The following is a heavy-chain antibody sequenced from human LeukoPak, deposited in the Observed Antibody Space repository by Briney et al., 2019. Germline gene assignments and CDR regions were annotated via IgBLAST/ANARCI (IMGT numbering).Heavy chain of an antibody. J-gene: IGHJ4*02. Sequence: PSETLSLTCTVSGGSISSYYWSWIRQPPGKGLEWIGYIYDSGSTNYNPSLKSRVTISVDISKNQFSLKLSSVTAADTAVYYCATLRGYGSGSYDYWGQGTLVTVSS. D-gene: IGHD3-10*01. V-gene: IGHV4-59*01. CDR3: ATLRGYGSGSYDY. CDR2: IYDSGST. CDR1: GGSISSYY.